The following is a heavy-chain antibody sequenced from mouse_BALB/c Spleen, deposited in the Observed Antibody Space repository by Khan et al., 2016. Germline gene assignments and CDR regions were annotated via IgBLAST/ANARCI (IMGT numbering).Heavy chain of an antibody. CDR3: ARRGPIYYYGSTYGY. V-gene: IGHV14-3*02. CDR1: GFNIKDTF. Sequence: VQLQQSGAELVKPGASVKLSCTASGFNIKDTFMHWVKQRPEQGLEWIGRIDPANGNTRYDPKFQGKATITADTSSNTAYLQLSSLTSEDTAVYYCARRGPIYYYGSTYGYWGKGTTLTVSS. CDR2: IDPANGNT. J-gene: IGHJ2*01. D-gene: IGHD1-1*01.